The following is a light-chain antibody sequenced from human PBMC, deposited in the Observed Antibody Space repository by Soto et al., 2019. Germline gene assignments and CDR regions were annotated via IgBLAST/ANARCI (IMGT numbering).Light chain of an antibody. CDR3: QQYNSYSAT. CDR2: DAS. J-gene: IGKJ1*01. Sequence: DIQMTQSPSTLPASVGDRVTITCRASQSISSWLAWYQQKPGKAPKLLIYDASSLESGVPSRFSGSGSGTEFTLTISSLQPDDFATYYCQQYNSYSATFGQGTKVEIK. CDR1: QSISSW. V-gene: IGKV1-5*01.